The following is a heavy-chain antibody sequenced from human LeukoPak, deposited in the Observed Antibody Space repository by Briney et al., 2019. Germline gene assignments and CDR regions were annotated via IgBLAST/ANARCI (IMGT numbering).Heavy chain of an antibody. CDR3: ARFGLDY. J-gene: IGHJ4*02. CDR2: INHSGST. Sequence: SETLSLTCAVYGGSFSGYYWSWIRQPPGKGLEWIGEINHSGSTNYNPPLKSRVTISVDTPKNQFSLKLSSVTAADTAVYYCARFGLDYWGQGTLVTVSS. V-gene: IGHV4-34*01. CDR1: GGSFSGYY. D-gene: IGHD3-16*01.